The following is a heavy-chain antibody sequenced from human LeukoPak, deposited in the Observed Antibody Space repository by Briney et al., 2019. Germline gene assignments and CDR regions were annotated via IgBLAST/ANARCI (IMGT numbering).Heavy chain of an antibody. CDR3: AKKQTPPRSSSLWTNGAFDI. J-gene: IGHJ3*02. Sequence: PGRSLRLSCAASGFTFSSYGMHWVRQAPGKGLEWVAVISYDGSNKYYADSVKGRFTISRDNSKNTLYLQMNSLRAEDTAVYYCAKKQTPPRSSSLWTNGAFDIWGQGTMVTVSS. D-gene: IGHD6-13*01. V-gene: IGHV3-30*18. CDR1: GFTFSSYG. CDR2: ISYDGSNK.